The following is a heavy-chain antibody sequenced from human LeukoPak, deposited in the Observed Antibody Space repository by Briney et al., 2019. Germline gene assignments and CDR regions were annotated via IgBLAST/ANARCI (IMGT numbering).Heavy chain of an antibody. CDR2: ISGSSSTI. CDR3: VRKFGELYPLDY. D-gene: IGHD3-10*01. J-gene: IGHJ4*02. V-gene: IGHV3-48*04. Sequence: GGSLRLSCAASGFTFSSYSMNWVRQAPGKGLEWVSYISGSSSTIYYADSVKGRFTISRDNAKNSLYLQMNSLRAEDTAVYYCVRKFGELYPLDYWGQGTLVTVSS. CDR1: GFTFSSYS.